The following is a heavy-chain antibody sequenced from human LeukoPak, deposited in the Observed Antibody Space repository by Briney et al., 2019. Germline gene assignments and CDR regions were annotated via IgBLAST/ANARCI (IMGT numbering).Heavy chain of an antibody. Sequence: GGSLRLSCAASGFTFTNAWMSWVRQAPGEGLEWVGRIKSKTDGGTADYAAPVKGRFTISRDDSKSTVFLQMNSLKTEDTAVYYCARDLMGIAYRGAFYYWGQGTLVTVSS. CDR2: IKSKTDGGTA. CDR3: ARDLMGIAYRGAFYY. V-gene: IGHV3-15*01. D-gene: IGHD6-13*01. J-gene: IGHJ4*02. CDR1: GFTFTNAW.